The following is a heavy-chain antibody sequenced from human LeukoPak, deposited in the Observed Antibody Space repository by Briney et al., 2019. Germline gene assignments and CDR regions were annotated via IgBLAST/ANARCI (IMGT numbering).Heavy chain of an antibody. CDR1: GFSFSTYG. CDR2: ISYDGSNK. Sequence: GGSLRLSCAASGFSFSTYGIHWVRQAPGKGLEWVAVISYDGSNKYYTDSVRGRFTISRDNSKNTLDLQMDSLRTEDTAVYYCAALGDSSGSPWGQGTLVTVPS. CDR3: AALGDSSGSP. V-gene: IGHV3-30*19. D-gene: IGHD6-19*01. J-gene: IGHJ4*02.